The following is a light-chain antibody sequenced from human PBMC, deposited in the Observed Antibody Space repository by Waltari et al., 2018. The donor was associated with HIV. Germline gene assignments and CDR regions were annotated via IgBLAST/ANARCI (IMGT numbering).Light chain of an antibody. J-gene: IGLJ3*02. Sequence: QSALTQPASVSGSPGQSITISCTGTSSDFGYYNSVSWYQHHPGKAPKVMIYEVSNRPAGVSDRFSGSKSGNTASLTISGLQAEDEADYCCTSYISSSSPVFGGGTKLTVL. CDR1: SSDFGYYNS. V-gene: IGLV2-14*01. CDR3: TSYISSSSPV. CDR2: EVS.